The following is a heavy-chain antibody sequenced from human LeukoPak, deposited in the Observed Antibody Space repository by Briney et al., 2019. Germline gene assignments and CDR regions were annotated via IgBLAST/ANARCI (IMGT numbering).Heavy chain of an antibody. CDR1: GFTFSSYS. V-gene: IGHV3-21*01. D-gene: IGHD2-21*02. J-gene: IGHJ4*02. CDR2: ISSSSSYI. CDR3: ARSPIVVVTASPTYFDY. Sequence: GGSLRLSCAASGFTFSSYSMNWVRQAPGKRLEWVSSISSSSSYIYYADSVKGRFTISRDNAKNSLYLQMNSLRAEDTAVYYCARSPIVVVTASPTYFDYWGQGTLVTVSS.